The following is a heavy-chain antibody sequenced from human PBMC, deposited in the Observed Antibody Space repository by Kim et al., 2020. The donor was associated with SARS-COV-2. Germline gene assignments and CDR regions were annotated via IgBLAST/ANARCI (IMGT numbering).Heavy chain of an antibody. CDR2: IYSGGST. CDR3: ARDIGYGGNSGSDY. D-gene: IGHD4-17*01. J-gene: IGHJ4*02. CDR1: GFTVSSNY. Sequence: GGSLRLSCAASGFTVSSNYMSWVRQAPGKGLEWVSVIYSGGSTYYADSVKGRFTISRDNSKNTLYLQMNSLRAEDTAVYYCARDIGYGGNSGSDYWGQGTLVTVSS. V-gene: IGHV3-53*01.